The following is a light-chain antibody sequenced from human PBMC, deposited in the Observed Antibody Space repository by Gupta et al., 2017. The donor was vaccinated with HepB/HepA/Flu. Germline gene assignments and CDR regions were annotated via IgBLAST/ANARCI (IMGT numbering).Light chain of an antibody. CDR2: LGS. J-gene: IGKJ4*01. V-gene: IGKV2-28*01. CDR1: QSLLHSDGYNY. Sequence: DIVMTQSPVSLPVSPGEPATISCRSSQSLLHSDGYNYLDWYLQKPGQAPQLLIYLGSTRASGVPDRFSGSGSRTDFTLKINRVEAEDVGVYYCRQGLQTPLTFGGETKVEIK. CDR3: RQGLQTPLT.